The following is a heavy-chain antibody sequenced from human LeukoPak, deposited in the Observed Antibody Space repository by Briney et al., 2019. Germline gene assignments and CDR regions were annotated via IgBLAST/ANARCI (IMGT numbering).Heavy chain of an antibody. V-gene: IGHV3-21*04. CDR2: ISSSSSYI. Sequence: PGGSLRLSCAASGFTFNTYGMHWVRQAPGKGLEWVSSISSSSSYIYYADSVKGRFTISRDNAKNSLYLQMNSLRAEDTAVYYCARTMVVAQTGVANWFDPWGQGTLVTVSS. J-gene: IGHJ5*02. CDR3: ARTMVVAQTGVANWFDP. CDR1: GFTFNTYG. D-gene: IGHD2-15*01.